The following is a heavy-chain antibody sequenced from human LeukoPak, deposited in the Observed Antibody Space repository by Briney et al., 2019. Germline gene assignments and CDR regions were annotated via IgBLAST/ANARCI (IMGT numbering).Heavy chain of an antibody. J-gene: IGHJ6*02. CDR3: ARDQYRTEVLFFGVVRPYYYYGMDV. D-gene: IGHD3-3*01. V-gene: IGHV1-69*13. CDR1: GGTFSSYA. Sequence: ASVKVSCKASGGTFSSYAISWVRQAPGQGLEWMGGIIPIFGTANYAQKFQGRVTITADESTSTAYMELSSLRSEDTAVYYCARDQYRTEVLFFGVVRPYYYYGMDVWGQGTTVTVSS. CDR2: IIPIFGTA.